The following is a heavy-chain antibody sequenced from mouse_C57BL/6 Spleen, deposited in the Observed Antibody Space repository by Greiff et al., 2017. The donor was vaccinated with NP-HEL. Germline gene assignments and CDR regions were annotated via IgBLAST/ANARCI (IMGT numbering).Heavy chain of an antibody. D-gene: IGHD1-1*01. CDR1: GFNIKDDY. J-gene: IGHJ2*01. V-gene: IGHV14-4*01. Sequence: EVQLVESGAELVRPGASVKLSCTASGFNIKDDYMHWVRQRPEQGLEWIGWIDPAAGDTESASNFQGKATLTAATSSTTAYLQLSSLTSEDTAVYYCTITTVVSFDYWGQGTTLTVSS. CDR2: IDPAAGDT. CDR3: TITTVVSFDY.